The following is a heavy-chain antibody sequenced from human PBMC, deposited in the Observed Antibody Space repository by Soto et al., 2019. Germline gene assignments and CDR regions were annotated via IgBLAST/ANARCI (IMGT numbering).Heavy chain of an antibody. CDR2: ISGSGGST. V-gene: IGHV3-23*01. J-gene: IGHJ6*02. CDR3: AKDSSSWQYYYYYGMDV. D-gene: IGHD6-13*01. Sequence: EVQLLESGGGLVQPGGSLRLSCAASGFTFSSYAMSWVRQAPGKGLEWVSAISGSGGSTYYADSVKGRFTISRDNSKNTLYLQMNSLRAEDTAVYYCAKDSSSWQYYYYYGMDVWGQGTTVTVSS. CDR1: GFTFSSYA.